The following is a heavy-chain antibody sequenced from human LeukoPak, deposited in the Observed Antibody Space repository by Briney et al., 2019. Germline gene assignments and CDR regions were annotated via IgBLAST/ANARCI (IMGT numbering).Heavy chain of an antibody. CDR1: GGSISSGSYY. D-gene: IGHD3-22*01. J-gene: IGHJ4*02. CDR2: IYTSGST. V-gene: IGHV4-61*02. CDR3: ARDGYYDSSGYYPFDY. Sequence: SQTLSLTCTVSGGSISSGSYYWSWIRQPAGKGLEWIGRIYTSGSTNYNPSLKSRVTISVDTSKTQFSLKLSSVTAADTAVYYCARDGYYDSSGYYPFDYWGQGTLVTVSS.